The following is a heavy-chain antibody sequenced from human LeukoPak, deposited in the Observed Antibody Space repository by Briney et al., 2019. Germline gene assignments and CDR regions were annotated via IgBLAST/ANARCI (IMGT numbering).Heavy chain of an antibody. CDR2: ISSSSSYI. Sequence: GGSLRLSCAASGFTFSSYAMSWVRQAPGKGLEWVSSISSSSSYIYYADSVKGRFTISRDNAKNSLYLQMNSLRAEDTAVYYCAKVGNRVRGAFDYWGQGTLVTVSS. CDR1: GFTFSSYA. V-gene: IGHV3-21*04. J-gene: IGHJ4*02. D-gene: IGHD3-10*01. CDR3: AKVGNRVRGAFDY.